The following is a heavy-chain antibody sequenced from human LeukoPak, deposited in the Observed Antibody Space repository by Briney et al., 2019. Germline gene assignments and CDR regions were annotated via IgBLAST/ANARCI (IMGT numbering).Heavy chain of an antibody. CDR3: AKRVTGTTRYFDS. V-gene: IGHV3-23*01. Sequence: TGGSLRLSCAASGFTFSSYAMEWVRQAPGKGLEWVSYISGSGDNIYYADSVKGRFTISRDNSKNTLSLQMNSLRAEDTAVYYCAKRVTGTTRYFDSWSQGTLVTVSS. J-gene: IGHJ4*02. D-gene: IGHD1-20*01. CDR1: GFTFSSYA. CDR2: ISGSGDNI.